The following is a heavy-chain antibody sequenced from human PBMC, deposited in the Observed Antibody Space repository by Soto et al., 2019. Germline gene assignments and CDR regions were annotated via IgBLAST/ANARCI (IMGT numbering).Heavy chain of an antibody. D-gene: IGHD6-19*01. J-gene: IGHJ5*02. CDR2: TSHGGST. CDR3: ARDGHSSGWS. V-gene: IGHV4-4*02. CDR1: GGSITSSDW. Sequence: QVQLQESGPGLVKPSGTLSLTCAVSGGSITSSDWWSWVHQPPGKGLEWIGETSHGGSTTYNPSLKSRVTISVDKSKNQFPLKLSSVTAADTAVYYCARDGHSSGWSWGQGTLVTVSS.